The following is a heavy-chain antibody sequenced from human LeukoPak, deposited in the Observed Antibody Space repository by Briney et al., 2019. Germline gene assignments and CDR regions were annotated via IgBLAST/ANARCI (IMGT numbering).Heavy chain of an antibody. Sequence: GGSLRLSCAASGLTFSSYAMSWVRQAPGKGLEWVSAISGSGGSTYYADSVKGRFTISRDNSKNTLYLQMNSLRAEDTAVYYCAKPYDILTGYYWDDAFDIWGQGTMVTVSS. CDR1: GLTFSSYA. CDR3: AKPYDILTGYYWDDAFDI. V-gene: IGHV3-23*01. J-gene: IGHJ3*02. D-gene: IGHD3-9*01. CDR2: ISGSGGST.